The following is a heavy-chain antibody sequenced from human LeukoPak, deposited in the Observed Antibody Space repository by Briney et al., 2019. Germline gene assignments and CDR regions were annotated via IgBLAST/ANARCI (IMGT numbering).Heavy chain of an antibody. CDR3: ARGEIVGATHDAFDI. CDR2: IWYDGSNK. CDR1: GFTFSSYG. J-gene: IGHJ3*02. V-gene: IGHV3-33*01. Sequence: PGRSLRLSCAASGFTFSSYGMHWVRQAPGKGLELVAVIWYDGSNKYYADSVKGRFTISRDNSKNTLYLQMNSLRAEDTAVYYCARGEIVGATHDAFDIWGQGTMVTVSS. D-gene: IGHD1-26*01.